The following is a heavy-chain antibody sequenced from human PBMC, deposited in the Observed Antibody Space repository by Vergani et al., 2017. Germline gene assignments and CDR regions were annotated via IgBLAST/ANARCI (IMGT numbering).Heavy chain of an antibody. CDR2: ISYDGSNK. CDR3: ASSWAVAGKGDFDY. Sequence: QVQLVESGGGVVQPGRSLRLSCAASGFTFSSYAMHWVRQAPGKGLEWVAVISYDGSNKYYADSVKGRFTITRDNSKNTLYLQMSSLRAEDTAVYYCASSWAVAGKGDFDYWGQGTLVTVSS. J-gene: IGHJ4*02. D-gene: IGHD6-19*01. CDR1: GFTFSSYA. V-gene: IGHV3-30-3*01.